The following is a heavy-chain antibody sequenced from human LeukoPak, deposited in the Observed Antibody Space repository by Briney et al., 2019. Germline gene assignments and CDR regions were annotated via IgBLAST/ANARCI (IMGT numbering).Heavy chain of an antibody. Sequence: PSETLSLTCTVSGDSVRNYYWSWIRQPPGKGLEWIGYIYDGGSTNYNPSLKSRVTISVDTSKNHFSLELRSVTAADTAVYYCARVTGYMTEDYFDYWGQGTLITVSS. CDR2: IYDGGST. J-gene: IGHJ4*02. V-gene: IGHV4-59*02. CDR3: ARVTGYMTEDYFDY. D-gene: IGHD6-13*01. CDR1: GDSVRNYY.